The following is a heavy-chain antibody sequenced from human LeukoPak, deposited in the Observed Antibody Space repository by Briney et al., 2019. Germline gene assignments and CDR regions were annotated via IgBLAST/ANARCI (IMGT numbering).Heavy chain of an antibody. Sequence: SVKVSCKASGYTFTSYGISWVRQAPGQGLEWMGGIIPIFGTANYAQKFQSRVTITADESTSTAYMELSSLRSEDTAVYYCARDPGDGYNYAPLDYWGQGTLVTVSS. J-gene: IGHJ4*02. CDR3: ARDPGDGYNYAPLDY. D-gene: IGHD5-24*01. CDR1: GYTFTSYG. CDR2: IIPIFGTA. V-gene: IGHV1-69*13.